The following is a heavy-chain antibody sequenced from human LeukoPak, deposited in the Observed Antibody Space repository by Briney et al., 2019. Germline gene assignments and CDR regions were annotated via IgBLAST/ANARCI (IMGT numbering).Heavy chain of an antibody. CDR3: ARAGCSSTSCYTWFDP. CDR2: MNPNSGNT. J-gene: IGHJ5*02. V-gene: IGHV1-8*01. D-gene: IGHD2-2*02. CDR1: GYTFTSHD. Sequence: ASVKVSCKASGYTFTSHDINWVRQATGQGLEWMGWMNPNSGNTGYAQKFQGRVTMTRNTSISTAYMELGSLRSEDTAVYYCARAGCSSTSCYTWFDPWGQGTLVTVSS.